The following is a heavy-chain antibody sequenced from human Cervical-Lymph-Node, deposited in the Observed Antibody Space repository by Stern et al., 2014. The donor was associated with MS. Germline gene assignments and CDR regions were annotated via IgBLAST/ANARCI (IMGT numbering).Heavy chain of an antibody. D-gene: IGHD2-2*02. CDR3: ATARLGYCSSNSCYTVDY. CDR2: ILYDGRNQ. CDR1: GSTFSSYG. Sequence: DQLVESGGGVVQPGRSLRLSCAASGSTFSSYGMHWVRQAPGKGLEWVAVILYDGRNQYYADSVRGLFTISRDNSKNTLYLQMNSLRAEDTAVYYCATARLGYCSSNSCYTVDYWGQGTLVTVSS. J-gene: IGHJ4*02. V-gene: IGHV3-30*03.